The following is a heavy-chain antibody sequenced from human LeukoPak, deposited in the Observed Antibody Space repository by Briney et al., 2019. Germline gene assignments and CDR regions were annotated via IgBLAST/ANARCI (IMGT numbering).Heavy chain of an antibody. CDR1: GFTFSSYS. J-gene: IGHJ4*02. CDR3: ARSYYGSGGYYPFDY. Sequence: GGSLRLSCAASGFTFSSYSMNWVRQAPGKGLEWVSYISSSSSTIYYADSVKGRFTISRDNAKNSLYLQMNSLRAEDTAVYYCARSYYGSGGYYPFDYWGQGTLVTVSS. CDR2: ISSSSSTI. D-gene: IGHD3-10*01. V-gene: IGHV3-48*01.